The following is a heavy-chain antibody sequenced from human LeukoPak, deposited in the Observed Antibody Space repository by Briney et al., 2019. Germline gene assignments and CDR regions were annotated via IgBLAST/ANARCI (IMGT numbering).Heavy chain of an antibody. V-gene: IGHV3-30*02. J-gene: IGHJ6*03. D-gene: IGHD2-15*01. CDR2: IRYDGSNK. CDR1: GFTFSSYG. CDR3: AKDRCYSCYYYYYYMDV. Sequence: PGGSLRLSCAASGFTFSSYGMHWVRQAPGKGLEWVAFIRYDGSNKYYADSVKGRFTSSRDNSKNTLYLQMNSLRAEDTAVYNCAKDRCYSCYYYYYYMDVWGKGTTVTVSS.